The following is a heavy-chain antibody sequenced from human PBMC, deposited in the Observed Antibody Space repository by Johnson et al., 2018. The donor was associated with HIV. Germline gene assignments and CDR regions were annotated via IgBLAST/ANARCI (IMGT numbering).Heavy chain of an antibody. J-gene: IGHJ3*02. CDR1: GFTFDDYG. V-gene: IGHV3-20*04. D-gene: IGHD6-6*01. Sequence: VQLVESGGGVVRPGGSLRLSCAASGFTFDDYGMSWVRQAPGKGLEWVSGINWNGGSTGYAGSVKGRFTISRDNSKNTLYLQMNSLRAEDTAVYCCARGLFSSLAASWGDFDIWGQGTMVTVSS. CDR3: ARGLFSSLAASWGDFDI. CDR2: INWNGGST.